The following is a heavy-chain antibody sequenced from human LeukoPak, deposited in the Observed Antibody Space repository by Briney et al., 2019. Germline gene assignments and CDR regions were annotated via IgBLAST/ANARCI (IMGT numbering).Heavy chain of an antibody. V-gene: IGHV4-31*03. Sequence: SQTLSLTCTVSGGSISSGGYYWGWIRQHPGKGLEWIGYIYYSGSTYYNPSLKSRVTISVDTSKNQFSLKLSSVTAADTAVYYCARVRYARFVPWGQGTLVTVSS. CDR2: IYYSGST. J-gene: IGHJ5*02. CDR1: GGSISSGGYY. CDR3: ARVRYARFVP. D-gene: IGHD2-2*01.